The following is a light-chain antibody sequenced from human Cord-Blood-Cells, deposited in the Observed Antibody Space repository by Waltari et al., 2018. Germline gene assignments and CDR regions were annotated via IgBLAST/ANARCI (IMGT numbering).Light chain of an antibody. CDR2: EVS. Sequence: QSALTQPPSVSGSPAPSLTISCSGTSSDVGSYNLVSWYQQHPGKAPKLMIYEVSKRPSGVSNRFSGSKSGNTASLTISGLQAEDEADYYCCSYAGSSTLFGGGTKLTVL. J-gene: IGLJ3*02. V-gene: IGLV2-23*02. CDR1: SSDVGSYNL. CDR3: CSYAGSSTL.